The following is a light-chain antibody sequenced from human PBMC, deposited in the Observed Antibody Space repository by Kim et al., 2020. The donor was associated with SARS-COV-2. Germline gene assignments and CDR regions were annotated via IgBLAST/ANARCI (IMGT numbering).Light chain of an antibody. V-gene: IGKV3-15*01. Sequence: IVMTQSPATLSVSPGERATLSCRASQSVSSNLAWYQQKPGQAPRLLIYGASTRATGIPARFSGRGYGTEFTLTISSLQSEDFAVYYCQQYNNWPLTFGGGTKVDI. J-gene: IGKJ4*01. CDR1: QSVSSN. CDR3: QQYNNWPLT. CDR2: GAS.